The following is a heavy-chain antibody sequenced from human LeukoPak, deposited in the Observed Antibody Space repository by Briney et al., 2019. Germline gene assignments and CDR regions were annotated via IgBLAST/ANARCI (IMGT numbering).Heavy chain of an antibody. CDR3: ARVSKEGDYFDY. CDR2: IIPILGIA. V-gene: IGHV1-69*04. Sequence: SVKVSCKASGGTFSSYAISWVRQAPGQGLEWMGRIIPILGIANYAQKFQGRVTITADKSTSTAYMELSSLRSEDTAVYYCARVSKEGDYFDYWGQGTLVTVSS. J-gene: IGHJ4*02. CDR1: GGTFSSYA.